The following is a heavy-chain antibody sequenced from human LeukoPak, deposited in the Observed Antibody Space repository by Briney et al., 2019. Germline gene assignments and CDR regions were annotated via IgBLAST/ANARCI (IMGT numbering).Heavy chain of an antibody. CDR3: ARGTEMATVDFDY. J-gene: IGHJ4*02. CDR2: ISSSSSYI. D-gene: IGHD5-24*01. V-gene: IGHV3-21*01. Sequence: PGGSLRLSCAASGFTFSSYSMNWVRQAPGKGLEWVSSISSSSSYIYYADSVKGRFTISRDNAKNSLYLQMNSLRAEDTAVYYCARGTEMATVDFDYWGQGTLVTISS. CDR1: GFTFSSYS.